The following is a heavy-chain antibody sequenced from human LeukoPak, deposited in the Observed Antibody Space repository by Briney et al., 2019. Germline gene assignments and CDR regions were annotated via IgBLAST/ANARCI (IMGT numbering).Heavy chain of an antibody. D-gene: IGHD3-10*01. V-gene: IGHV4-4*07. CDR2: IYTSGST. CDR3: ARASYYYGSGGRGGSYFDY. CDR1: GGSISSYY. J-gene: IGHJ4*02. Sequence: PSETLSLTCTVSGGSISSYYWSWIRQPAGKGLEWIGRIYTSGSTNYNPSLKSRVTMSVDTSKNQFSLKLSSVTAADTAVYYCARASYYYGSGGRGGSYFDYWGQGTLVTVSS.